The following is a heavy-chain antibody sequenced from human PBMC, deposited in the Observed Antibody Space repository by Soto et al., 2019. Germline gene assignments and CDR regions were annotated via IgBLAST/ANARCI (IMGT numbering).Heavy chain of an antibody. CDR1: GGSISNHY. Sequence: PSETLSHTCTVSGGSISNHYWSCIRPPPGKGLEWIGYIYYNGNTNYNPSLKSRVTMSVDTSKNQISLKLSSVTAADTAIYYCARATSDFEDWCQGTLVTVSS. CDR2: IYYNGNT. J-gene: IGHJ1*01. CDR3: ARATSDFED. V-gene: IGHV4-59*11. D-gene: IGHD5-12*01.